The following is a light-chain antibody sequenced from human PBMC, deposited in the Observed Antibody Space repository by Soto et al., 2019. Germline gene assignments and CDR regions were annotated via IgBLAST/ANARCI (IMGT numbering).Light chain of an antibody. CDR2: EGS. CDR1: SSDVGSYNL. J-gene: IGLJ2*01. V-gene: IGLV2-23*03. Sequence: QSALTQPASVSGSPGQSITISCTGTSSDVGSYNLVSWYQQHPGKAPKLMIYEGSKRPSGVSNRFSGSKSGNTASLTISGLQAEDEADYYCCSYAGSITFVVSGGGTKLTVL. CDR3: CSYAGSITFVV.